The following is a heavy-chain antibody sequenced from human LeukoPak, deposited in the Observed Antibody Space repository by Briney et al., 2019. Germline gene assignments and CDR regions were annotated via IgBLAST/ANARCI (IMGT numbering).Heavy chain of an antibody. CDR3: ASRFTIFGVVRHGPDYFDY. J-gene: IGHJ4*02. CDR2: IYYSGST. CDR1: GGSISSSSYY. Sequence: SETLSHTCTVSGGSISSSSYYWGWIRQPPGKGLEWIGSIYYSGSTYYNPSLKSRVTISVDTSKNQFSLKLSSLTAADTAVYYCASRFTIFGVVRHGPDYFDYWGQGTLVTVSS. V-gene: IGHV4-39*01. D-gene: IGHD3-3*01.